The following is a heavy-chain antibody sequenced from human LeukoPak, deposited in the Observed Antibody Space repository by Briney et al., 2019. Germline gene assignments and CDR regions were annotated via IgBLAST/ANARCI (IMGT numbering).Heavy chain of an antibody. CDR1: GFTFSSYS. V-gene: IGHV3-21*01. CDR3: ARDPPYGSSWYRPSWFDP. CDR2: ISSSSSYI. Sequence: TGGSLRLSCAASGFTFSSYSMNWVRQAPGKGLEWVSSISSSSSYIYYADSVKGRFTISRDNAKNSLYLQMNSLRAEDTAVYYCARDPPYGSSWYRPSWFDPWGQGTLVTVSS. J-gene: IGHJ5*02. D-gene: IGHD6-13*01.